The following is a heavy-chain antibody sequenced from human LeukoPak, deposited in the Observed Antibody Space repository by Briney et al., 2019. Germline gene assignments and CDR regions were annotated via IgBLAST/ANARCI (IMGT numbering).Heavy chain of an antibody. J-gene: IGHJ4*02. D-gene: IGHD5-12*01. CDR2: ISAYNGNT. V-gene: IGHV1-18*01. CDR3: AISVHSGYDLHNYDY. Sequence: ASVKVSCKASGYAFTSYGISWVRQAPGQGVEWMGWISAYNGNTNYARTLQGRVTMTTDTSTSTAYMELRSLRADDTAVYYCAISVHSGYDLHNYDYWGQGTLVTVSS. CDR1: GYAFTSYG.